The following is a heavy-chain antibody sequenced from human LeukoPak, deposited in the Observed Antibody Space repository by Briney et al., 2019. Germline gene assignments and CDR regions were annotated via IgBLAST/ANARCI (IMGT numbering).Heavy chain of an antibody. Sequence: PGGSLRLSCAASGITFSSYWMSWVRQAPGKGLEWVANIKQDGSEKDYVDSVKGRFTISRDNAKNSLYLQMNSLRAEDTAVYYCAYPGPQITFGGVIETPFDYWGQGTLVTVSS. J-gene: IGHJ4*02. D-gene: IGHD3-16*02. CDR3: AYPGPQITFGGVIETPFDY. CDR2: IKQDGSEK. CDR1: GITFSSYW. V-gene: IGHV3-7*02.